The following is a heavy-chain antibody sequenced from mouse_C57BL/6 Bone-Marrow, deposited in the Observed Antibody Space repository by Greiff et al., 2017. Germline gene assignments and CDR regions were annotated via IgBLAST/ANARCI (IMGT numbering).Heavy chain of an antibody. CDR2: INPYNGGT. CDR1: GYTFTDYY. V-gene: IGHV1-19*01. Sequence: SGPVLVKPGASVKMSCKASGYTFTDYYMNWVKQSHGKSLEWIGVINPYNGGTSYNQKFKGKATLTVDKSSSTAYMELNSLTSEDSAVDYCARIRGYAMDYWGQGTSVTVSS. J-gene: IGHJ4*01. CDR3: ARIRGYAMDY.